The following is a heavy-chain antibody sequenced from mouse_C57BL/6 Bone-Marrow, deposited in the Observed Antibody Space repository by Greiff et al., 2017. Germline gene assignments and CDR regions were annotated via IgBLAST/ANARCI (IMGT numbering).Heavy chain of an antibody. J-gene: IGHJ2*01. D-gene: IGHD2-3*01. CDR2: IDPSDSET. CDR3: ARFYDGPYGGFDY. CDR1: GYTFTSYW. Sequence: QVQLQQPGAELVRPGSSVKLSCKASGYTFTSYWMHWVKQRPIQGLEWIGNIDPSDSETHYNQKFKDKATLTVDKSSSTAYMQLSSLTSEDSAVYYCARFYDGPYGGFDYWGQGTTLTVSS. V-gene: IGHV1-52*01.